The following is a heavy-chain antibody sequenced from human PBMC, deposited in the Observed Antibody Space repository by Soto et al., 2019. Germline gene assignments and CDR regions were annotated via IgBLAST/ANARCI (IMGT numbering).Heavy chain of an antibody. Sequence: PGGSLRLSCAASGFTFSAYSMNWVRQAPGKGLEWVSYIISSSSTIYYADSVKGRFTISRDNAKNSVYLQMNSLRDEDTAVYYCARDRPADYWGQGT. V-gene: IGHV3-48*02. CDR3: ARDRPADY. CDR2: IISSSSTI. J-gene: IGHJ4*02. CDR1: GFTFSAYS.